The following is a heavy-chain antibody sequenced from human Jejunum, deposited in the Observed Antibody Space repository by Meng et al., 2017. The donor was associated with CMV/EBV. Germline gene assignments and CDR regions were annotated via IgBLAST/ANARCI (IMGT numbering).Heavy chain of an antibody. CDR1: TDG. V-gene: IGHV3-30*02. CDR2: GRKDGRTK. J-gene: IGHJ6*02. CDR3: AKEGIGRAGTGYYYYYGLDV. D-gene: IGHD6-13*01. Sequence: TDGMHWASQAPGKGLEWVASGRKDGRTKYNAESVKGRFTISRDNPKNTMYLQMNSLSAEDTAVYYCAKEGIGRAGTGYYYYYGLDVWGQGTTVTVSS.